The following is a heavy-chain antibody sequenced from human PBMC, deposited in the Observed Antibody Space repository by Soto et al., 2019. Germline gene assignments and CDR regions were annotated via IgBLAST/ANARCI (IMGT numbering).Heavy chain of an antibody. CDR2: IIPIFDTS. D-gene: IGHD2-21*01. CDR1: GGTFSSYA. CDR3: ARARYCGKAAWRGAFSDYYSALDV. Sequence: QVQLVQSGAEVKKPGSSVKVSCKASGGTFSSYAINWVRQAPGQGLEWMGGIIPIFDTSNYAQKFQGRVTITADDPTSTAYMALSSLSSEDSAISSCARARYCGKAAWRGAFSDYYSALDVWGQGTAVTVCS. V-gene: IGHV1-69*01. J-gene: IGHJ6*01.